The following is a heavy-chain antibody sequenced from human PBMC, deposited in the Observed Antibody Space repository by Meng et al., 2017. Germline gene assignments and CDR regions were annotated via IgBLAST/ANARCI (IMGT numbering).Heavy chain of an antibody. CDR1: GYTFTSYD. CDR2: MNPNNGNT. V-gene: IGHV1-8*01. Sequence: ASVKVSCKASGYTFTSYDINWVRQATGQGLEWMGWMNPNNGNTVYAQKFQGRVTMTRNTSISTAYMELSNLGSEDTAVYYCTRGQGGGSSEIDYWGQGTLVTVSS. CDR3: TRGQGGGSSEIDY. J-gene: IGHJ4*02. D-gene: IGHD6-6*01.